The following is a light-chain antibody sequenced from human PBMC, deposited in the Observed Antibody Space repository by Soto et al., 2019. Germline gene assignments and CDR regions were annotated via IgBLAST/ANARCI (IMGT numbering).Light chain of an antibody. V-gene: IGKV1-17*03. Sequence: DIQMTQSPSAMSASVGDRVTITCRASQNMGSSLAWFQQKPGKVPKRLIHTTSTLESGVPSRFSGRGSVTEFTLTISSMQPEDSATYYCLQQDRYPRTFGPGTKVDIK. CDR1: QNMGSS. J-gene: IGKJ3*01. CDR3: LQQDRYPRT. CDR2: TTS.